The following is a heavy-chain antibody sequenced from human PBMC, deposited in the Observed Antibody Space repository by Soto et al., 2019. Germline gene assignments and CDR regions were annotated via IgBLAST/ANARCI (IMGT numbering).Heavy chain of an antibody. V-gene: IGHV6-1*01. J-gene: IGHJ4*02. CDR2: TYYRSKWYN. CDR3: ARGGTIVVVPAAIDFDY. Sequence: SETLSLTWAISGDSVSSNSAAWNWIRQSPSRGLEWLGRTYYRSKWYNDYAVSVKSRITINPDTSKNQFSLQLNSVTPEDTAVYYCARGGTIVVVPAAIDFDYWGQGTLVTVSS. CDR1: GDSVSSNSAA. D-gene: IGHD2-2*01.